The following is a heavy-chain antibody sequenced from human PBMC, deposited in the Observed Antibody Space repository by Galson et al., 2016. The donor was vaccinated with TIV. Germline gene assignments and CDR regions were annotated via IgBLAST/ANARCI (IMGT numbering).Heavy chain of an antibody. D-gene: IGHD2-2*03. V-gene: IGHV5-51*01. J-gene: IGHJ3*02. CDR3: AKTGYCYSTTDCYAYDAFHI. Sequence: QSGAEVKKPGESLKISCKASGYSFTTFWIGWVRQMPGKGLEWMGVIYPEDSDTRYSPSFQGQVTISADKSIRTAYLQWSSLKASDTAIYYCAKTGYCYSTTDCYAYDAFHIWGQGTMVSVSS. CDR2: IYPEDSDT. CDR1: GYSFTTFW.